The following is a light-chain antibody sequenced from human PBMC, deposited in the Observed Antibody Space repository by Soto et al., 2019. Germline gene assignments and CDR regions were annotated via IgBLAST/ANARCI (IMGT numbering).Light chain of an antibody. V-gene: IGLV2-14*01. Sequence: PASVSGSPGQSITISCSGISPDFGVSWYQHFPGKAPKLLIFEVSNRPSGVSTRFSGSKSGNMAFLTISGLQSEDEGLYHCSSYSSTTTLFGGGTKVTVL. CDR1: SPDFG. CDR3: SSYSSTTTL. CDR2: EVS. J-gene: IGLJ2*01.